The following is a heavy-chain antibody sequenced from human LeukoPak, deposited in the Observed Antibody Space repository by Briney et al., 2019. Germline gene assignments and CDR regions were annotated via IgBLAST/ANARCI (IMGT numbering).Heavy chain of an antibody. D-gene: IGHD3-22*01. CDR2: ISSNGGST. CDR3: AKGIRDSSDYCPFDY. J-gene: IGHJ4*02. V-gene: IGHV3-64*01. Sequence: GGSLRLSCAASGFTFSSYAMHWVRQAPGKGLEYVSAISSNGGSTYYANSVKGRFTISRDNSKNTLYLQMGSLRAEDMAVYYCAKGIRDSSDYCPFDYWGQGTLVTVSS. CDR1: GFTFSSYA.